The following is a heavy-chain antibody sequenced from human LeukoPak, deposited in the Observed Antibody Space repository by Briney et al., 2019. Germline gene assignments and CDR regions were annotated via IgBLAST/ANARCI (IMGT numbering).Heavy chain of an antibody. CDR3: AKDPPRYYYDSSGMD. D-gene: IGHD3-22*01. V-gene: IGHV3-30*02. Sequence: GGSLRHSCAASGFTFSSYGMHWVRQAPGKGLEWVAFIRLDGSNKYYADSVKGRFTVSRDNSKNTLYLQMNSLRAEDTAVYYCAKDPPRYYYDSSGMDWGQGTLVTVSS. CDR2: IRLDGSNK. J-gene: IGHJ4*02. CDR1: GFTFSSYG.